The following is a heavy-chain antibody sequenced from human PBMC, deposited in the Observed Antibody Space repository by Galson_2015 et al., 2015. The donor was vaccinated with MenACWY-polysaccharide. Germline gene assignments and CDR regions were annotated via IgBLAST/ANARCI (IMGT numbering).Heavy chain of an antibody. D-gene: IGHD1-26*01. CDR3: AHRLGADSNFDY. CDR1: GFSLTGSGVG. CDR2: IYWDDDK. J-gene: IGHJ4*02. V-gene: IGHV2-5*02. Sequence: PALVKPTQPLTLPCTFSGFSLTGSGVGVGWIRQPPGKALEWLALIYWDDDKRYSPSLKSRLTITKDTSKNHVVLTMTNMDPVDTATYFCAHRLGADSNFDYWGRGALVTVSS.